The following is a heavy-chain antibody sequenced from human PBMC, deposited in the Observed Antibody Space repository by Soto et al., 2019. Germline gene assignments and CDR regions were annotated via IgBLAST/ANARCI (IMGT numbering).Heavy chain of an antibody. D-gene: IGHD2-8*02. V-gene: IGHV3-30*18. Sequence: PGSSLGLSCAASGFILSNYGMHWVRQAPGKGLEWVTIISYDGSVKYYADSVKGRFTISRDNSKNTLYLQMNSLRAEDTAVYYCAKDGTGGPPYYFDYWGQGTLVTVSS. CDR1: GFILSNYG. J-gene: IGHJ4*02. CDR2: ISYDGSVK. CDR3: AKDGTGGPPYYFDY.